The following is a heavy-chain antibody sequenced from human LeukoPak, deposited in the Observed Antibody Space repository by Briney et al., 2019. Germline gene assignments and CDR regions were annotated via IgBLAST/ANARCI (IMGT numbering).Heavy chain of an antibody. CDR3: ARLVGQQLARWRYNWFDP. CDR1: GFTFSNAW. Sequence: GSLRLSCAASGFTFSNAWMSWIRQPPGKGLEWIGEINHSGSTNYNPSLKSRVTISVDTSKNQFSLKLSSVTAADTAVYYCARLVGQQLARWRYNWFDPWGQGTLVTVSS. D-gene: IGHD6-13*01. V-gene: IGHV4-34*01. J-gene: IGHJ5*02. CDR2: INHSGST.